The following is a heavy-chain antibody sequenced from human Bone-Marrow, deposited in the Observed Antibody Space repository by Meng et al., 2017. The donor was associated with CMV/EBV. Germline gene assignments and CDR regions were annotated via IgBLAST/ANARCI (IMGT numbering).Heavy chain of an antibody. J-gene: IGHJ6*02. CDR3: ARDRMIVLGYGMDV. V-gene: IGHV3-30*04. CDR2: VSYDGKNK. D-gene: IGHD3-22*01. CDR1: GFTFMSYA. Sequence: GESLKISCAASGFTFMSYAMHWVRQTPGKGLEWVAVVSYDGKNKYYADSVKGRFTISRDNSKSTLYLQMNSLRAEDTAVYYCARDRMIVLGYGMDVWGQGNTVTVSS.